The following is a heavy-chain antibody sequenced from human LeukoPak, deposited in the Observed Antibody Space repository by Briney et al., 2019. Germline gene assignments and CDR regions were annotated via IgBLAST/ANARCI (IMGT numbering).Heavy chain of an antibody. Sequence: GGSLRLSCAASGFTVSSNYTSWVRQAPGKGLEWVSVIYSGGSTYYADSVKGRFTISRDNSKNTLYLQMNSLRAEDTAVYYCARDANPGYSSSWYQGYWGQGTLVTVSS. CDR1: GFTVSSNY. CDR3: ARDANPGYSSSWYQGY. V-gene: IGHV3-53*01. J-gene: IGHJ4*02. CDR2: IYSGGST. D-gene: IGHD6-13*01.